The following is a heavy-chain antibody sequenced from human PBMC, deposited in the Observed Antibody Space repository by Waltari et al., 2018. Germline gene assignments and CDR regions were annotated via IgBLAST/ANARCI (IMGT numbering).Heavy chain of an antibody. J-gene: IGHJ4*02. D-gene: IGHD3-10*01. Sequence: QVQLVESGGGVVQPGRSRRLSCAASGFTFSSYALHWVRQAPGKGLEWVAVISHDGSSKKYVDSVKGRFTISRDNDKDTLYLQVTSLRAEDTAVYYCAKDRYGWGGYSDSWGQGTLVTVSS. CDR3: AKDRYGWGGYSDS. V-gene: IGHV3-30*18. CDR1: GFTFSSYA. CDR2: ISHDGSSK.